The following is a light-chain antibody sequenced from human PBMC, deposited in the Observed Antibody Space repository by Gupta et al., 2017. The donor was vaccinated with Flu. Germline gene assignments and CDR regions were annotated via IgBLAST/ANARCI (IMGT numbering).Light chain of an antibody. CDR3: AAWYSSLAGPL. J-gene: IGLJ2*01. CDR1: SSNIGSNS. V-gene: IGLV1-44*01. CDR2: TND. Sequence: QSVLTQPPSASRTPGQRVTISCSGSSSNIGSNSVYCYQQVPGTAPKLLIYTNDLRPSGVPYRFSGSKSGTSASLAIIWLQPDDEADYYCAAWYSSLAGPLFGGGTKLSV.